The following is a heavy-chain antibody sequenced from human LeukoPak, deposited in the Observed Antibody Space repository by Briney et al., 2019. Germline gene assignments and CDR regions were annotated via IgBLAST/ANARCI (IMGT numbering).Heavy chain of an antibody. CDR2: ISDSSSTI. CDR1: GFMFSSNW. D-gene: IGHD5-24*01. V-gene: IGHV3-48*02. Sequence: GGSLRLSCAASGFMFSSNWMVWVRQAPGKGPEWVSYISDSSSTIYYADSVKGRFTISRDNAENSLFLQMNSLRDEDTAVYYCARDWNGYTSRGIDYWGQGTLVTVSS. CDR3: ARDWNGYTSRGIDY. J-gene: IGHJ4*02.